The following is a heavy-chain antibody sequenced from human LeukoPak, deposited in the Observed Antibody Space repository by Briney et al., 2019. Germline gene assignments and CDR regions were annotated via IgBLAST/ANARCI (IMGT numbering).Heavy chain of an antibody. J-gene: IGHJ6*02. Sequence: GASVKVSCKASGGTFSSYAISWVRQAPGQGLEWMGGIIPIFGTANYAQKFQGRVTITADESTSTAYMELSSLRSEDTAVYYCARAPMVRGVIYYGMDVWGQGTTVTVS. CDR1: GGTFSSYA. D-gene: IGHD3-10*01. CDR3: ARAPMVRGVIYYGMDV. V-gene: IGHV1-69*13. CDR2: IIPIFGTA.